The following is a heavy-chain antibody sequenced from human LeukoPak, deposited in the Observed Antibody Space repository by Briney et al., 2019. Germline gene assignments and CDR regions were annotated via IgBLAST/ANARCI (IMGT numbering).Heavy chain of an antibody. CDR1: GFSFSNYA. J-gene: IGHJ4*02. CDR3: TRDSPEDMVSDY. D-gene: IGHD2-15*01. Sequence: PGGSLRLSCAASGFSFSNYAMTWVRQAPGKGLEWVSMISGSTTTTYYADSVKGRFTISRDNSKNTLYLQMNSLKTEDTAVYYCTRDSPEDMVSDYWGQGTLVTVSS. CDR2: ISGSTTTT. V-gene: IGHV3-23*01.